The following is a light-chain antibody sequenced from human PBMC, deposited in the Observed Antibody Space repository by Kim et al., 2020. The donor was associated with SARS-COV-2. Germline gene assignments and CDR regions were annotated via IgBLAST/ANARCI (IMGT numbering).Light chain of an antibody. V-gene: IGKV3-11*01. J-gene: IGKJ3*01. CDR1: QGVSTF. CDR3: QQRISWPFT. Sequence: LSPGERATLYCRASQGVSTFLAWYQQKPGQAPRLLIHDASNRANGIPARFSGSGSGTDFTLTISSLEPGDFAVYYCQQRISWPFTFGPGTKADIK. CDR2: DAS.